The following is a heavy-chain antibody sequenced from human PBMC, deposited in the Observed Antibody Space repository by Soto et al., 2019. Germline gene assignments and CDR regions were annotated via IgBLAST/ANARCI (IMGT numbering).Heavy chain of an antibody. J-gene: IGHJ5*02. D-gene: IGHD3-16*01. CDR2: IYWDDDK. V-gene: IGHV2-5*02. CDR3: AHIPNYYQYDWFDP. Sequence: QITLKESGPTLVKPTQTLTLTCTFSGFSLTTRGVGVGWIRQPPGKALECLALIYWDDDKRYSPSLQSRLSIPKDTSKNHVVLTMPNVAPVDTATYYCAHIPNYYQYDWFDPWGQGTLVSVSS. CDR1: GFSLTTRGVG.